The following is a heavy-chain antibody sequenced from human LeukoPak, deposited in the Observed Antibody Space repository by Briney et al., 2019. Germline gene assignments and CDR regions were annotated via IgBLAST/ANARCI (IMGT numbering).Heavy chain of an antibody. Sequence: SETLSLICAVYGLSFSGYYWTWIRQPPGRGLEWIGESNHSGSTNYNPSLKSRVTISVDTSKNQFSLKLSSVTAADTAVYYCARERRSYYYDSSGYCSLAYAFDIWGQGTMVTVSS. CDR3: ARERRSYYYDSSGYCSLAYAFDI. J-gene: IGHJ3*02. V-gene: IGHV4-34*01. CDR2: SNHSGST. D-gene: IGHD3-22*01. CDR1: GLSFSGYY.